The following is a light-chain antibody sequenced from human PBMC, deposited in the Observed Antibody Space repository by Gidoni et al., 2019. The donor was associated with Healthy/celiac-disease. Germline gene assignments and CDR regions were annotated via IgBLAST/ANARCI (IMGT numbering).Light chain of an antibody. V-gene: IGKV3-20*01. CDR2: GAS. CDR1: QSVSSSY. Sequence: IVLPQSPGTLSLSPGERATLSCRASQSVSSSYLAWYQQKPGQAPRLLIYGASSRATGIPDRFSGSGSGTDFTLTIIRLEPEDFAVYYCQQYGSSLYTFGQGTKLEIK. J-gene: IGKJ2*01. CDR3: QQYGSSLYT.